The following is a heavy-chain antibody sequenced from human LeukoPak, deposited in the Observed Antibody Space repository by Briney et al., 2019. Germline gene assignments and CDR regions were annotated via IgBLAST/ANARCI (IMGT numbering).Heavy chain of an antibody. J-gene: IGHJ4*02. CDR2: IYYSGST. Sequence: KASETLSLTCTVSGGSISSSGYYWGWIRQPPGKGLEWIGNIYYSGSTYYNPSLKSRITISVDTSKNQFSLKLSSVTAADTAVYYCAREMGGYSSSWLDYWGQGTLVTVSS. CDR3: AREMGGYSSSWLDY. V-gene: IGHV4-39*07. D-gene: IGHD6-13*01. CDR1: GGSISSSGYY.